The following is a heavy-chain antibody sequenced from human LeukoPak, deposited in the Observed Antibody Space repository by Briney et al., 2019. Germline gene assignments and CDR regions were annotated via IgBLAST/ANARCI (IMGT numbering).Heavy chain of an antibody. V-gene: IGHV4-34*01. CDR1: GGSFSGYY. CDR2: INHSGST. CDR3: ARVPIWGYEDQEVFDY. D-gene: IGHD5-12*01. Sequence: SETLSLTCAVYGGSFSGYYWSWIRQPPGKGLEWIGEINHSGSTNYNPSLKSRVTISVDTSKNQFSLKLSSVTAADTAVYYCARVPIWGYEDQEVFDYWGQGTLVTVSS. J-gene: IGHJ4*02.